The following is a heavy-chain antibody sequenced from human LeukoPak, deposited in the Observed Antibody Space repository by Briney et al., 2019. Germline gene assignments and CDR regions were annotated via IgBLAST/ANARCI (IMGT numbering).Heavy chain of an antibody. CDR1: GFTFSSYA. Sequence: PGGSLRLSCAASGFTFSSYAMHWVRQAPGKGLEWVAVISYDGSNKYYADSVKGRFTISRDNSKNTLYLQMNSLRAEDTAVYYCARARGATMLQRIDYWGQGTLVTVSS. CDR2: ISYDGSNK. J-gene: IGHJ4*02. D-gene: IGHD2-15*01. CDR3: ARARGATMLQRIDY. V-gene: IGHV3-30-3*01.